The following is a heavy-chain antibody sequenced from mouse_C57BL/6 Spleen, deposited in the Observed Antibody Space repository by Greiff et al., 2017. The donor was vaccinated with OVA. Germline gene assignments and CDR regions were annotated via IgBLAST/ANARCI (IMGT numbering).Heavy chain of an antibody. J-gene: IGHJ2*01. CDR1: GFTFSDYG. CDR3: ARPTSNYYFDD. CDR2: LSSGSSPI. D-gene: IGHD2-5*01. Sequence: EVHLVESGGGLVKPGGSLKLSCAASGFTFSDYGMHWVRQAPEKGLELVAYLSSGSSPIYYADTVKGRFTISRDNAKKTLFLQMTSVRAEDTAMYYCARPTSNYYFDDWGQGTTLTVSS. V-gene: IGHV5-17*01.